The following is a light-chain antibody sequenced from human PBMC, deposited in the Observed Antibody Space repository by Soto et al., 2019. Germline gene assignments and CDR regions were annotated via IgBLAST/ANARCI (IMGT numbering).Light chain of an antibody. CDR1: QSVGTY. V-gene: IGKV3-15*01. CDR3: QQYNNWPLVT. Sequence: EIVMTQSPATLYVSPGERDTLSCRASQSVGTYLAWYQQNPGQAPRLLIFGASTRATGIPARFTCGGSGSEFTLTISGLQSEDFAVYSCQQYNNWPLVTFGGGTKVEIK. J-gene: IGKJ4*01. CDR2: GAS.